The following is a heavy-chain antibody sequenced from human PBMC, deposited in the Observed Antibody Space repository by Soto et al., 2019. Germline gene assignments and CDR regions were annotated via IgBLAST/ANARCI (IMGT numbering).Heavy chain of an antibody. Sequence: SGPTLVNPTQTLTLTCTFSGFSLSTSGVGVGWIRQPPGKALEWLALNYWDDDKRYSPSLKSRLTITKETSKNQVVLTMTNMDPVDTATYYCAHHQPAQVAGNAFDIWGQGTMVTVSS. D-gene: IGHD6-19*01. J-gene: IGHJ3*02. V-gene: IGHV2-5*02. CDR1: GFSLSTSGVG. CDR3: AHHQPAQVAGNAFDI. CDR2: NYWDDDK.